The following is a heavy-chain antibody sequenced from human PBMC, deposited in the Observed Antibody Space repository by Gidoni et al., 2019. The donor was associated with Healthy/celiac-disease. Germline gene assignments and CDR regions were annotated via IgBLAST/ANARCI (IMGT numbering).Heavy chain of an antibody. CDR2: INPSGGST. CDR1: GYTFPSYY. J-gene: IGHJ3*02. CDR3: ARDTEDIALMVYATGGAFDI. V-gene: IGHV1-46*01. D-gene: IGHD2-8*01. Sequence: QVQLVQSGAEVKKPGASVKVSCKASGYTFPSYYMHWVRQAPGQGLEWMGIINPSGGSTSYAQKFQGRVTMTRDTSTSTVYMELSSLRSEDTAVYYCARDTEDIALMVYATGGAFDIWGQGTMVTVSS.